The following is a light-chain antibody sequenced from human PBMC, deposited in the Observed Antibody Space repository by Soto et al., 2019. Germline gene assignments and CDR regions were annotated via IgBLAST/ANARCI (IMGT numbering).Light chain of an antibody. CDR2: GNS. CDR1: SSNIGAGYD. Sequence: QSVLTQPPSVSGAPGQRVTISCTGSSSNIGAGYDVHWYQQLPGTAPKLLIYGNSNRPSGAPDRFSGSKSGTSASLAITGLQAEDEADYYCQSYDSSHWVFGGGTKLTVL. V-gene: IGLV1-40*01. CDR3: QSYDSSHWV. J-gene: IGLJ3*02.